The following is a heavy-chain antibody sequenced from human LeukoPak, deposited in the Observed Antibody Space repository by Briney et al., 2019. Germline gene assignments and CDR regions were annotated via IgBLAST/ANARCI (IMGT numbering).Heavy chain of an antibody. J-gene: IGHJ3*02. D-gene: IGHD2-15*01. CDR1: GFTFSNYG. V-gene: IGHV3-33*01. Sequence: GRSLRLSCAASGFTFSNYGMHWVRQAPGKGLEWVALIWYDGSNKYYADSVKGRFTISRDNSKNTLYLQMNSLRAEDTAVYYCASPDCSGGGCYPEDDAFDIWGQGTMVTVSS. CDR2: IWYDGSNK. CDR3: ASPDCSGGGCYPEDDAFDI.